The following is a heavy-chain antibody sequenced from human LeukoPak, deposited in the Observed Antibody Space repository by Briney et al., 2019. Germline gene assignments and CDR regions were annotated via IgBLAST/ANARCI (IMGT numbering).Heavy chain of an antibody. CDR2: INYSGST. Sequence: SETLSLTCTVSGGSISSYYWSCIRQPPGKGPEWIGYINYSGSTNYNPSLKSRVTISADTSKNQFSLQLSSVTAADTAVYFCVRATTVTPHYFDLSGQGTLVTVSS. CDR1: GGSISSYY. D-gene: IGHD4-17*01. CDR3: VRATTVTPHYFDL. J-gene: IGHJ4*02. V-gene: IGHV4-59*08.